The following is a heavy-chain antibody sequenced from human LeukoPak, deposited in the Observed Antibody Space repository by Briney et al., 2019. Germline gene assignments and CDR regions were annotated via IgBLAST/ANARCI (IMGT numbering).Heavy chain of an antibody. CDR2: MNPNSGNT. CDR3: ARGQRTTNYYYYMDV. Sequence: ASVKVSCKASGYTFTSYDINWVRQATGQGLEWMGWMNPNSGNTGYAQKFQGRVTITRNTSISTAYMELSSLRSEDTAVYYCARGQRTTNYYYYMDVWGKGTTVTVSS. D-gene: IGHD2/OR15-2a*01. CDR1: GYTFTSYD. V-gene: IGHV1-8*03. J-gene: IGHJ6*03.